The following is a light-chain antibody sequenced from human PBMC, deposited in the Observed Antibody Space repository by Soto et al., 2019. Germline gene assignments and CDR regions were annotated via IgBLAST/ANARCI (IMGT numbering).Light chain of an antibody. V-gene: IGLV1-44*01. J-gene: IGLJ2*01. CDR3: AAWDDSLNGVV. CDR2: SNT. CDR1: SSNIGSHT. Sequence: QSVLTQPPSASGTPGQTIAISCSGGSSNIGSHTVNWYQQLPGTAPRLLIYSNTQRPSGAPDRLSGSKSGTSASLAISGLPSEYEGDYFCAAWDDSLNGVVFGGGTKLTVL.